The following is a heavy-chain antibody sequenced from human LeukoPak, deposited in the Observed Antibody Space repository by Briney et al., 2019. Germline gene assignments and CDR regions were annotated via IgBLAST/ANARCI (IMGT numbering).Heavy chain of an antibody. J-gene: IGHJ4*02. CDR1: GGSISSYY. V-gene: IGHV4-4*07. CDR2: IYTSGST. Sequence: PSETLSLTCTVSGGSISSYYWSWIRQPAGKGLEWIGRIYTSGSTNYNPSLKSRVTMSVDTSKNQFSLKLSSVTAADTAVYYCARLSCSSTSCYEGDWGQGTLVTVSS. D-gene: IGHD2-2*01. CDR3: ARLSCSSTSCYEGD.